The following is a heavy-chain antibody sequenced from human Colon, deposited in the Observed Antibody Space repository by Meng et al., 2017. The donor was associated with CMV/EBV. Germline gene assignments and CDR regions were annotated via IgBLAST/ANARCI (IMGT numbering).Heavy chain of an antibody. J-gene: IGHJ4*02. CDR3: GRDSFGWETDY. D-gene: IGHD1-26*01. CDR1: GFTFSDYW. V-gene: IGHV3-74*03. Sequence: GGSLSLSCAASGFTFSDYWMHWVRHAPGKGLVWVARISVDGSSTTYANSLKGRFTISRDNAKNTLYLHMNSLVAEDTAVYFCGRDSFGWETDYWGQGTLVTVSS. CDR2: ISVDGSST.